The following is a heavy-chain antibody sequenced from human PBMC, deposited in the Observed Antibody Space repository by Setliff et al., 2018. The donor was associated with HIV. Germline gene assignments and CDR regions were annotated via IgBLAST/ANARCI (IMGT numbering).Heavy chain of an antibody. Sequence: TCSVSGGSISSGSYYWSWIRQHPGKGLEWMGGIVPVFGRTNYAQRFQGRVTITADESTSTVYMELSGLRSDDTAVYYCATLIHIPQPLDYWGQGTLVTVSS. J-gene: IGHJ4*02. CDR1: GGSISSGS. CDR2: IVPVFGRT. V-gene: IGHV1-69*01. CDR3: ATLIHIPQPLDY.